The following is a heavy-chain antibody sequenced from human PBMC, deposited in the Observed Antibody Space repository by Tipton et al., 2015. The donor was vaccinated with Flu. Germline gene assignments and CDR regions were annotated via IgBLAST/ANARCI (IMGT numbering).Heavy chain of an antibody. CDR2: IYYTGTT. CDR3: ARGSGSGTFVIFDF. CDR1: GGSVSSYY. D-gene: IGHD3-10*01. V-gene: IGHV4-59*02. Sequence: TLSLTCSVSGGSVSSYYCSWIRQPPGKGLEWIGHIYYTGTTSYNPALTSRVTISSDTSKTQCSLKVKYVTAADTAVYYCARGSGSGTFVIFDFWGQGTLVTVSP. J-gene: IGHJ4*02.